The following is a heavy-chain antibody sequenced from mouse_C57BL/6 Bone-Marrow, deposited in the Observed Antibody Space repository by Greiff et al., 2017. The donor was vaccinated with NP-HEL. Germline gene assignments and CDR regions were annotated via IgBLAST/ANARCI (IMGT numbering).Heavy chain of an antibody. Sequence: QVQLQQPGAELVKPGASVKMSCKASGYTFTSYWITWVKQRPGQGLEWIGDIYPGSGSTNYNEKFKSKATLTVDTSSSTAYMQLSSLTSEDSAVYYCASRFTTVVARYFDVWGTGTTVTVSS. CDR1: GYTFTSYW. CDR2: IYPGSGST. J-gene: IGHJ1*03. D-gene: IGHD1-1*01. CDR3: ASRFTTVVARYFDV. V-gene: IGHV1-55*01.